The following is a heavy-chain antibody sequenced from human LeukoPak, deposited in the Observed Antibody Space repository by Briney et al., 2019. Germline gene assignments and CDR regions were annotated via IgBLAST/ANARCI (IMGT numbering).Heavy chain of an antibody. CDR2: MNPNCGNT. J-gene: IGHJ4*02. D-gene: IGHD3-16*01. CDR1: GYTFTSYD. V-gene: IGHV1-8*01. CDR3: ARAPLGLGDFDY. Sequence: ASVKVSCKASGYTFTSYDINWVRQATGQGLEWMGWMNPNCGNTGYAQKFQGRVTMTRNTSISTAYMELSSLRSEDTAVYYCARAPLGLGDFDYWGQGTLVTVSS.